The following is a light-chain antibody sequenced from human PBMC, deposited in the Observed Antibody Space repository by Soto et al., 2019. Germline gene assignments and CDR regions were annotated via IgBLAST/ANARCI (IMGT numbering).Light chain of an antibody. CDR1: SGHSRSA. CDR2: VNADGSH. Sequence: QPVLTQSPSASASLGASVKLTCTLNSGHSRSAITWHQQQPEKGPRYLIYVNADGSHIKGDGIPDRFSGSSSGAERYLTIPSLQSEDEADYYCQTWGTGVGVFGGGTKLTVL. CDR3: QTWGTGVGV. J-gene: IGLJ3*02. V-gene: IGLV4-69*01.